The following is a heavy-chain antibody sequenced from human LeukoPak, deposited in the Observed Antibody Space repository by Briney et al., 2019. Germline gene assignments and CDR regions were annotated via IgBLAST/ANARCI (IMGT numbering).Heavy chain of an antibody. Sequence: SVKVSCKASGYTFTSYDINWVRQATGQGLEWMGWMNPNSGNTGYAQKFQGRVTMTRNTSISTAYMELSSLRSEDTAVYYCARVEIVGVPAAIRGDYYYYYGMDVWGQGTTVTVSS. CDR1: GYTFTSYD. J-gene: IGHJ6*02. CDR2: MNPNSGNT. CDR3: ARVEIVGVPAAIRGDYYYYYGMDV. D-gene: IGHD2-2*02. V-gene: IGHV1-8*01.